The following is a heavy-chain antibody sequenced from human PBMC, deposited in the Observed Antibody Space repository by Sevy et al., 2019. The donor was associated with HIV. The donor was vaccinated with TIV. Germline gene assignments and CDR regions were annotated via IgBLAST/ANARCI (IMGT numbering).Heavy chain of an antibody. J-gene: IGHJ6*02. CDR3: AKEIGSSGGDLYNYGMDV. Sequence: GGSLRLSCAASGFIFTTYGVHWVRQAPGKGLEWVAIVSYDGSNKFYADSVKGRFTISRDNSKNTLYLQMNSLRTEDTAVYYCAKEIGSSGGDLYNYGMDVWGQGTTVTVSS. V-gene: IGHV3-30*18. D-gene: IGHD6-19*01. CDR1: GFIFTTYG. CDR2: VSYDGSNK.